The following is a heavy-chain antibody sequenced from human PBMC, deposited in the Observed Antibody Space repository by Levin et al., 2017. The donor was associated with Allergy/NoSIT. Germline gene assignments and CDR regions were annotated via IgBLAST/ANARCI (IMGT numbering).Heavy chain of an antibody. CDR2: IYYSGST. J-gene: IGHJ5*02. V-gene: IGHV4-39*07. D-gene: IGHD2-2*01. CDR1: GGSISSSSYY. Sequence: SETLSLTCTVSGGSISSSSYYWGWIRQPPGKGLEWIGSIYYSGSTYYNPSLKSRVTISVDTSKNQFSLKLSSVTAADTAVYYCARSLRIVVVPAALWGFDPWGQGTLVTDSS. CDR3: ARSLRIVVVPAALWGFDP.